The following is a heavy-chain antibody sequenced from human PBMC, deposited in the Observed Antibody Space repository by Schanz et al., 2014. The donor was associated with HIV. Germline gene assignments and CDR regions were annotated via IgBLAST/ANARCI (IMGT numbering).Heavy chain of an antibody. V-gene: IGHV3-48*02. J-gene: IGHJ4*02. CDR2: ISTSGSVK. CDR1: GFVFSSYA. D-gene: IGHD3-9*01. Sequence: VQLVESGGGVVQPGRSLRLSCAASGFVFSSYAMHWVRQAPGKGLEWLSSISTSGSVKNYGDSVKGRFTISRDNAKTLLYLQMNSLRDEDTALYYCAKETEQLRYLGYFDYWGQGTLVTVSS. CDR3: AKETEQLRYLGYFDY.